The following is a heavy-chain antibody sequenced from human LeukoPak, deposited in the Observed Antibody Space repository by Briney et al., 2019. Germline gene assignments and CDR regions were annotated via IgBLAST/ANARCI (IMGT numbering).Heavy chain of an antibody. CDR3: TTDYGDQYYYYYGMDV. CDR1: GFTFSNAW. J-gene: IGHJ6*02. Sequence: GGSLRLSCAASGFTFSNAWMSWVRQAPGKGLEWVGRIQSKTDGGTTDYAAPVKGRFTISRDDSKNTLYLQMNSLKTEDTAVYYCTTDYGDQYYYYYGMDVWGQGTTVTVSS. CDR2: IQSKTDGGTT. V-gene: IGHV3-15*01. D-gene: IGHD4-17*01.